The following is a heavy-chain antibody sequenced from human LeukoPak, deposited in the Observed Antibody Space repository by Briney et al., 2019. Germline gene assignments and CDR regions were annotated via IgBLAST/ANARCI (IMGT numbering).Heavy chain of an antibody. CDR2: ISSSSSTI. CDR3: ASLAGGSSGGYFDY. D-gene: IGHD6-6*01. CDR1: GFTFSSYS. V-gene: IGHV3-48*01. J-gene: IGHJ4*02. Sequence: GGALRLSCAASGFTFSSYSMNWVRPAPGKGLEWGSYISSSSSTIYYADSVKGRFTISRDNAKNSLYLQMNSLRAEDTAVYYCASLAGGSSGGYFDYWGQGTLVTVSS.